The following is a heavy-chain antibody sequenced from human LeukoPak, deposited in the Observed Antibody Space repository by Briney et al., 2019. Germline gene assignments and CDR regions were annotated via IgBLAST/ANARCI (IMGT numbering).Heavy chain of an antibody. CDR3: AKDSPYVYYDY. J-gene: IGHJ4*02. Sequence: GGSLRLSCAAFGFTFDDYAMHWVRQAPGKGLEWVSLISGDGGSTYYADSVKGRFTISRDNSKNSLYLQMNSLRTEDTVLYYCAKDSPYVYYDYWGQGTLVTVSS. D-gene: IGHD3-10*02. CDR1: GFTFDDYA. V-gene: IGHV3-43*02. CDR2: ISGDGGST.